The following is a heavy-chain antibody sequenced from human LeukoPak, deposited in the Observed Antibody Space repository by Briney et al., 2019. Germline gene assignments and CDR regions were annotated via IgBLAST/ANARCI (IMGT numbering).Heavy chain of an antibody. CDR1: GDSVSGYY. D-gene: IGHD4-11*01. Sequence: SGTLSLTCTVSGDSVSGYYWSWIRQPPGKGLEWIGYIYYSGSINYNPSLKSRLTISVDTSKNQFSLKLSSVTAADTAVYYCARLRGNYFPDYWGQGTLVTVSS. CDR2: IYYSGSI. CDR3: ARLRGNYFPDY. J-gene: IGHJ4*02. V-gene: IGHV4-59*02.